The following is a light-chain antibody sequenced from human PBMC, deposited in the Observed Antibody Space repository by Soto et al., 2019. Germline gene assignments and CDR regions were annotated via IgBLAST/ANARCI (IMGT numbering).Light chain of an antibody. V-gene: IGKV3-20*01. J-gene: IGKJ3*01. CDR1: QSVSSSY. CDR2: AAS. CDR3: QQYGGSPPAT. Sequence: EIVLTQSPGTLSLSPGERATLSCRASQSVSSSYLAWYQQKPGQAPRLLIYAASSRATGIPDRFSGSGSGTDFTLTISRLEPEDFAVYYCQQYGGSPPATFGPGTKVDIK.